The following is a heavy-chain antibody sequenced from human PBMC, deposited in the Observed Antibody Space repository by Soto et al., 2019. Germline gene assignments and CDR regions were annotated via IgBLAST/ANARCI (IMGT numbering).Heavy chain of an antibody. Sequence: EVQLVQSGAEVKKPGESLKISCKGSGYSFTSYWIGWVRQMPGKGLEWMGIIYPGDSDTRYSPSFQGQVTISADKSISTAYLQWSSLKASDTAMYYCARRYCISTSCYNGAYFDYWGQGTLVTVSS. CDR1: GYSFTSYW. CDR2: IYPGDSDT. J-gene: IGHJ4*02. D-gene: IGHD2-2*02. CDR3: ARRYCISTSCYNGAYFDY. V-gene: IGHV5-51*01.